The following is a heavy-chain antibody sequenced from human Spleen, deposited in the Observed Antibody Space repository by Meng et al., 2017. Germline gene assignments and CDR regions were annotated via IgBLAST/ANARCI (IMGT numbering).Heavy chain of an antibody. CDR2: INHSGST. J-gene: IGHJ4*02. Sequence: QVQLQQWGAGLLKPSETLSLTCVGSGGSFSDYYWSWIRQPPGKGLEWIGEINHSGSTNYNPSLESRATISVDTSQNNLSLKLSSVTAADPAVYYCARGPTTMAHDFDYWGQGTLVTVSS. CDR1: GGSFSDYY. V-gene: IGHV4-34*01. D-gene: IGHD4-11*01. CDR3: ARGPTTMAHDFDY.